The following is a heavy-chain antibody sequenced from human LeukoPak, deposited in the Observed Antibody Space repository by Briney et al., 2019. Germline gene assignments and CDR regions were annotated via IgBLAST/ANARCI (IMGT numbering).Heavy chain of an antibody. CDR1: GGSINSYY. CDR2: IHYSGST. V-gene: IGHV4-59*08. Sequence: SETLSLTCIVSGGSINSYYWSWIRQPPGKGLEWIGYIHYSGSTNYNPSLKSRVTISVDTSKNQFSLKLTSVTAADTAVYFCARGAYGDSGGYFDYWGQGALVTVSS. D-gene: IGHD4-17*01. CDR3: ARGAYGDSGGYFDY. J-gene: IGHJ4*02.